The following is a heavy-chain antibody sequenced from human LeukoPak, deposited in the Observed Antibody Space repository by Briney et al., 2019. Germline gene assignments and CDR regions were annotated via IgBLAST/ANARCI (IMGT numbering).Heavy chain of an antibody. CDR2: ISGSSSYI. Sequence: GGSLRLSCAASGFTFSSYNMNWVRQAPGKGLEWVSSISGSSSYIYYADSVKGRFTISRDNAKNSLYLQMNSLRAEDTAVYYCAREANAVAHYWGQGTLVTVSS. CDR3: AREANAVAHY. CDR1: GFTFSSYN. D-gene: IGHD6-19*01. V-gene: IGHV3-21*01. J-gene: IGHJ4*02.